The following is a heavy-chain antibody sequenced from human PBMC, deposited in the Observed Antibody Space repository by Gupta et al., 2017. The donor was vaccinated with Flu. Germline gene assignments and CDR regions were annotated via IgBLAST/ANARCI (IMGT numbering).Heavy chain of an antibody. J-gene: IGHJ4*02. CDR3: AKDGGYSYGFELDY. D-gene: IGHD5-18*01. Sequence: EVQLLESGGVLVQPGGSLRLSCAASGFTFSSYTMSWVRQAPGKGLEWVSTISANGGSTYYAGSVKGRFTISRDNSKNTVYLQMNSLRAEDTALYYCAKDGGYSYGFELDYWGQGTLVTVSS. CDR2: ISANGGST. V-gene: IGHV3-23*01. CDR1: GFTFSSYT.